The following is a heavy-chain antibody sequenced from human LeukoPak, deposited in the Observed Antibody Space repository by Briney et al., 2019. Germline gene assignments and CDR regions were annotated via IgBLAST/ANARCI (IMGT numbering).Heavy chain of an antibody. J-gene: IGHJ4*02. D-gene: IGHD3-22*01. Sequence: PSETLSLTCTVSGGSISSYYWSWIRQPAGKGLEWIGRIYTSGSTNYNPSLKSRVTMSVDTSKNQFSLKLSSVTAADTAVYYCASLPRAYDSSGLHDYWGQGTLVTVSS. CDR2: IYTSGST. CDR3: ASLPRAYDSSGLHDY. CDR1: GGSISSYY. V-gene: IGHV4-4*07.